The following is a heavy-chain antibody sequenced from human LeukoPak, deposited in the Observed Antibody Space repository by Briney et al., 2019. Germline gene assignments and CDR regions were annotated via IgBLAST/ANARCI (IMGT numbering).Heavy chain of an antibody. CDR2: IYTSGST. J-gene: IGHJ5*02. D-gene: IGHD2-2*01. Sequence: PSETLSLTCTVSGGSISSYYWSWIRQPAGKGLEWIGRIYTSGSTNYNPSLKSRVTMSVDTSKNQFSLKLSSVTAADTAVYYCARGGDIVVVPAAGGWFDPWGQRALVTVSS. V-gene: IGHV4-4*07. CDR1: GGSISSYY. CDR3: ARGGDIVVVPAAGGWFDP.